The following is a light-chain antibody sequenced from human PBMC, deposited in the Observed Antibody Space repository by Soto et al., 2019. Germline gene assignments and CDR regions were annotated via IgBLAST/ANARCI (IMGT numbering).Light chain of an antibody. J-gene: IGLJ2*01. Sequence: QSVLTQPPSASGTPGQRVTISCSGSSSNIGNNYVYWYQHLPETAPKLLIYSNTQRPSGVPDRFSASKSGSSASLAISGLRSEDEADYYCAAWDDSLNMVFGGGTKLTVL. V-gene: IGLV1-47*02. CDR1: SSNIGNNY. CDR2: SNT. CDR3: AAWDDSLNMV.